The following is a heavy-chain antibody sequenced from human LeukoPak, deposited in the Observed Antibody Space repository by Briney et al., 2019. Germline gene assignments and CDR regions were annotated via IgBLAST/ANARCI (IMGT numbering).Heavy chain of an antibody. CDR2: IYFSGST. D-gene: IGHD4-17*01. V-gene: IGHV4-59*01. CDR3: ARGGTTVTTYWYFDL. J-gene: IGHJ2*01. CDR1: GGSISSYY. Sequence: SETLSLTCTVSGGSISSYYWSWIRQPPGKGLEWIGYIYFSGSTNYNPSLKSRVTISVDTSKNQFSLKLSSVTAADTAVYYCARGGTTVTTYWYFDLWGRGTLVTVSS.